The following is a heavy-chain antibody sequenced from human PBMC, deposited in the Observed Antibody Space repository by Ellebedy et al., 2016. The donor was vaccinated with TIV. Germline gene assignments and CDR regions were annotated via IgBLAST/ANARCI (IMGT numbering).Heavy chain of an antibody. CDR3: ARIVGATDY. D-gene: IGHD1-26*01. Sequence: SETLSLXXTVSGGSISSSSYYWGWIRQPPGKGPEWIGSIYYSGSTYYNPSLKSRVTISVDTSKNQFSLKLSSVTAADTAVYYCARIVGATDYWGQGTLVTVSS. V-gene: IGHV4-39*01. J-gene: IGHJ4*02. CDR2: IYYSGST. CDR1: GGSISSSSYY.